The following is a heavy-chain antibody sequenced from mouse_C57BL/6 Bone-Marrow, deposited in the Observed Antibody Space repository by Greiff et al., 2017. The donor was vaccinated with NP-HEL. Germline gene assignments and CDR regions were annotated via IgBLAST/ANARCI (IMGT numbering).Heavy chain of an antibody. CDR2: IHPSDSDT. Sequence: QVQLQQPGAELVKPGASVKVSCKASGYTFTSYWMHWVKQRPGQGLEWIGRIHPSDSDTNYNQKFKGKATLTVEKSSSTAYMQLSSLTSEDSAVYYCAIWDYGSSYCLFDYWGQGTTLTVSS. V-gene: IGHV1-74*01. CDR3: AIWDYGSSYCLFDY. D-gene: IGHD1-1*01. J-gene: IGHJ2*01. CDR1: GYTFTSYW.